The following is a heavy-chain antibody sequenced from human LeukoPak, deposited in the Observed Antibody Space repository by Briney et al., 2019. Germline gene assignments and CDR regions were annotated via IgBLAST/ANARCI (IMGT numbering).Heavy chain of an antibody. J-gene: IGHJ4*02. CDR3: AKREKWTTDRFFAY. V-gene: IGHV3-23*01. D-gene: IGHD4-17*01. CDR1: GFTFTNYA. Sequence: GGSLRLSCAASGFTFTNYAMTWVRQAPGKGLEWVSGISEGVGNTYYADSVKGRFTISRDHSKNTLYLQMTSLTAEDTALYYFAKREKWTTDRFFAYAGQGTLATASS. CDR2: ISEGVGNT.